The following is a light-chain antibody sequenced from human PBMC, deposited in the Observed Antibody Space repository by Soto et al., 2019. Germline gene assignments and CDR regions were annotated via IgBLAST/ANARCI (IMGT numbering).Light chain of an antibody. J-gene: IGLJ1*01. Sequence: QSVRTQPASLSGSPGQSITISCTGTSSDVGGYNYVSWYQQHPGKAPKLMIYEVSNRPSGVSNRFSGSKSGNTASLTISGLQAEDEADYYCSSYTSSSTPLYVFGTGTKVTVL. V-gene: IGLV2-14*01. CDR2: EVS. CDR1: SSDVGGYNY. CDR3: SSYTSSSTPLYV.